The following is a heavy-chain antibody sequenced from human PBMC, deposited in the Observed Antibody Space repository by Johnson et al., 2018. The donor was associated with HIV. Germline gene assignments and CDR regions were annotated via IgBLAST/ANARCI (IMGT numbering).Heavy chain of an antibody. Sequence: QMQLVESGGGVVQPGVSLRLSCETSGFTFSSYDMHWVRQAPGKGLEWVAFIRYDGTNKHFADSVKGRFTISRDNSKNTLYLQMNSLRAEDTAVYYCARAPWAGYSDGLLDWGQGTMVTVSS. CDR3: ARAPWAGYSDGLLD. D-gene: IGHD5-18*01. CDR1: GFTFSSYD. V-gene: IGHV3-30*02. CDR2: IRYDGTNK. J-gene: IGHJ3*01.